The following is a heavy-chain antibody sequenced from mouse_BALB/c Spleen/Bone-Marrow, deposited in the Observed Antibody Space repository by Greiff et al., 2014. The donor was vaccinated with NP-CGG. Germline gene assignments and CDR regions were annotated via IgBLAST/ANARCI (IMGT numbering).Heavy chain of an antibody. CDR1: GYTFTSYW. J-gene: IGHJ4*01. V-gene: IGHV1-7*01. CDR2: INPSNGYT. CDR3: AIITYYAMYY. Sequence: VKLMESRAELAKPRASVKMSCKASGYTFTSYWMHWVKPRPGQGLEWIGYINPSNGYTEYNKKFKDKASLTAAKSSSTAYTQRNSLTSEDAAVYYSAIITYYAMYYWGQGPSV. D-gene: IGHD1-3*01.